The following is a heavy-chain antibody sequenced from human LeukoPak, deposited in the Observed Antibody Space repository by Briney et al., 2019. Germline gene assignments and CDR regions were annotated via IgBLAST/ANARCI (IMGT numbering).Heavy chain of an antibody. V-gene: IGHV1-2*02. Sequence: ASVKVSCKASGYTFTDYHMHWVRQAPGQGLEWMGWMNPNSGGTKYAQTFQGRVTLTRDTSISTAYLELSSLTSDDTAVYFCARQGSNSSGWYPVDDWGQGTLVTVSS. D-gene: IGHD6-19*01. CDR3: ARQGSNSSGWYPVDD. CDR2: MNPNSGGT. CDR1: GYTFTDYH. J-gene: IGHJ4*02.